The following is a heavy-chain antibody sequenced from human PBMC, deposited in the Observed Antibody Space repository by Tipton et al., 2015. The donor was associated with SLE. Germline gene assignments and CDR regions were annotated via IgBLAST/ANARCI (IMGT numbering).Heavy chain of an antibody. CDR2: INHSGST. CDR3: ATNGHGETYEFFTEYLRH. D-gene: IGHD5-12*01. V-gene: IGHV4-34*01. CDR1: GGSFSGYY. Sequence: TLSLTCAVYGGSFSGYYWSWIRQPPGKGLEYIGEINHSGSTNYSPSLKSRASISADASKNHFSLKLNSVTAADTAVYYCATNGHGETYEFFTEYLRHWGQGTLVTVSS. J-gene: IGHJ1*01.